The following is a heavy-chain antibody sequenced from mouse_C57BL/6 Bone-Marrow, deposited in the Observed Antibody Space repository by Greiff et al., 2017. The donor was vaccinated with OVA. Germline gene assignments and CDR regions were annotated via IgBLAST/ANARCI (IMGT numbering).Heavy chain of an antibody. CDR2: INPNNGGT. J-gene: IGHJ3*01. CDR1: GYTFTDYN. Sequence: VQLQQSGPELVKPGASVKIPCKASGYTFTDYNMDWVKQSHGKSLEWIGDINPNNGGTIYNQKFKGKATLTVDKSSSTAYMERRSLTSEDTAVYYCASTRMITTYAYWGQGTLVTVSA. D-gene: IGHD2-4*01. V-gene: IGHV1-18*01. CDR3: ASTRMITTYAY.